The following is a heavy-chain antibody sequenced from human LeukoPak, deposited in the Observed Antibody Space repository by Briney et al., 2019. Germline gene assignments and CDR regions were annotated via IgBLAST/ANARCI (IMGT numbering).Heavy chain of an antibody. CDR2: INDNGGRT. Sequence: GGSLRLSCSASGFTFSRYAMHWVRQAPGKGLEYVSGINDNGGRTHYGDSVKGRFSISRDNSKNTLHLQMSTLRAEDTALYYCVKDVGGSYAFDYWGQGTLVTVAS. V-gene: IGHV3-64D*09. CDR3: VKDVGGSYAFDY. D-gene: IGHD1-26*01. CDR1: GFTFSRYA. J-gene: IGHJ4*02.